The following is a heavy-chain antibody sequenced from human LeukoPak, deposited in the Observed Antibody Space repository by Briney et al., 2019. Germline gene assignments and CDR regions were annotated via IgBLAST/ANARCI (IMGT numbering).Heavy chain of an antibody. CDR3: ASGDYGDFSRFDF. V-gene: IGHV4-61*02. J-gene: IGHJ4*02. D-gene: IGHD4-17*01. CDR2: IYTSGST. Sequence: SQTLSLTCTVSGDSISSASYYWSWIRQPAGKGLEWIGRIYTSGSTNYNPSLKSRVTMSLDASRNQFSLRLTSVTAADTAVYFCASGDYGDFSRFDFWGQGTLVTVSS. CDR1: GDSISSASYY.